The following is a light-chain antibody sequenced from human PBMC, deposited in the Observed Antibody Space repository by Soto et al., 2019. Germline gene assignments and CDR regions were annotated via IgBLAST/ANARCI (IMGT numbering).Light chain of an antibody. J-gene: IGLJ1*01. V-gene: IGLV2-23*01. CDR2: EGS. CDR3: CSYAGSSTFYV. Sequence: HSALPQPASVSGSPGQSITISCTRTSSDVGSYNLVSWYQQHPGKAPKLMIYEGSKRPSGVSNRFSGSKSGNTASPTISELQAEDEADYYCCSYAGSSTFYVFGTGTKVTVL. CDR1: SSDVGSYNL.